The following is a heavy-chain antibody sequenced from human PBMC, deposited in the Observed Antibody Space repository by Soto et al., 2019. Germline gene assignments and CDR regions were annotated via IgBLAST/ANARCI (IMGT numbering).Heavy chain of an antibody. D-gene: IGHD1-26*01. CDR2: INPNSGGT. V-gene: IGHV1-2*04. Sequence: GASVKVSCKASGYTFTGYYMHWVRQAPGQGLEWMGWINPNSGGTNYAQKFQGWVTMTRDTSISTAYMELSRLRSDDTAVYYCARDLHSGSPTTFDYWGQGTLVTVSS. J-gene: IGHJ4*02. CDR3: ARDLHSGSPTTFDY. CDR1: GYTFTGYY.